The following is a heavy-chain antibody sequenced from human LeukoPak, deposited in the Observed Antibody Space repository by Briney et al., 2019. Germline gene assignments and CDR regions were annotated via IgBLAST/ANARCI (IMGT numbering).Heavy chain of an antibody. CDR2: ISGSGGST. V-gene: IGHV3-23*01. D-gene: IGHD4-17*01. CDR1: GFTFSSYA. J-gene: IGHJ1*01. CDR3: AKWGDYGDYATAFQH. Sequence: GGSLRLSCAASGFTFSSYAMSWVRQAPGKGLEWVSAISGSGGSTYYADPVKGRFTISRDNSKNTLYLQMNSLRAEDTAVYYCAKWGDYGDYATAFQHWGQGTLVTVSS.